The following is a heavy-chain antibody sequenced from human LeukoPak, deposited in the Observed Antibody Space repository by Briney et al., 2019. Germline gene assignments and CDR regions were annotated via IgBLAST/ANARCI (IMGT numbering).Heavy chain of an antibody. D-gene: IGHD4-17*01. Sequence: GGSLRLSCAASRFTLSNYEMNWVRQAPGKGLEWVSYISSSGTTMSYADSVKGRFTISRDNAKNSLYLQMNSLRAEDTALYYCARDMATVTTRGTFDMWGQGTMVTVSS. CDR3: ARDMATVTTRGTFDM. CDR1: RFTLSNYE. J-gene: IGHJ3*02. CDR2: ISSSGTTM. V-gene: IGHV3-48*03.